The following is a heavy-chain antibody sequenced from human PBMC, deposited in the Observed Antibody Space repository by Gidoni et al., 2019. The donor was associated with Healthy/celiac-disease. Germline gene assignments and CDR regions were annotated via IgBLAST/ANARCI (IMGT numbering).Heavy chain of an antibody. CDR1: GFTFSSYA. CDR2: ISGSGGST. D-gene: IGHD4-17*01. J-gene: IGHJ4*02. CDR3: AKKGGLYLYGDYVDY. V-gene: IGHV3-23*01. Sequence: EVQLLESGGGLVQPGGSLRLSCAASGFTFSSYAMSWVRQAPGKGLGWVSAISGSGGSTYYADSVKGRFTISRDNSKNTLYLQMNSLRAEDTAVYYCAKKGGLYLYGDYVDYWGQGTLVTVSS.